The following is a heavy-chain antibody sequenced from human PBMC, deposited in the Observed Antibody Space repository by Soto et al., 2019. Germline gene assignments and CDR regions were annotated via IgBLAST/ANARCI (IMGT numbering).Heavy chain of an antibody. V-gene: IGHV1-18*04. CDR1: GYTFTSYG. J-gene: IGHJ5*02. CDR2: ISAYNGNT. D-gene: IGHD6-6*01. CDR3: ARDLEYSSSPRYNWFDP. Sequence: ASVKVSCKASGYTFTSYGISWVRQAPGQGLEWMGWISAYNGNTNYAQKLQGRGTMTTDTSTSTAYMELRSLRSDDTTVYYCARDLEYSSSPRYNWFDPWGQGTLVTVSS.